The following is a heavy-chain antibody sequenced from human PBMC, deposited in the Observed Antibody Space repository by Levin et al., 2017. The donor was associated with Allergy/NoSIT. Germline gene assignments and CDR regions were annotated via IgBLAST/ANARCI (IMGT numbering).Heavy chain of an antibody. Sequence: GESLKISCSASGFTFPTYPMRWVRQAPGQGLEWVSAISATGFTTYYADSVKGRFTISRDNSKNTLYLQMNSLRAEDTAIYYCAKPHDDSWHAFDYWGQGALVTVSS. CDR3: AKPHDDSWHAFDY. D-gene: IGHD3-3*01. CDR2: ISATGFTT. CDR1: GFTFPTYP. V-gene: IGHV3-23*01. J-gene: IGHJ4*02.